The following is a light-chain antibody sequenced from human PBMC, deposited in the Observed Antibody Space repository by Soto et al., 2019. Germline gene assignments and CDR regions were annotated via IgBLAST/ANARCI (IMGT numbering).Light chain of an antibody. Sequence: AIPVTQSPSSLSASVGDRVTISCWASQGIGNDLGWYQQKPGKAPKLLIYEASTLQTGVASRFSGSGSGTDFTLTISSLQPEDFATYYCLQDYVYPWTFGQGTKVEVK. J-gene: IGKJ1*01. CDR1: QGIGND. CDR2: EAS. CDR3: LQDYVYPWT. V-gene: IGKV1-6*01.